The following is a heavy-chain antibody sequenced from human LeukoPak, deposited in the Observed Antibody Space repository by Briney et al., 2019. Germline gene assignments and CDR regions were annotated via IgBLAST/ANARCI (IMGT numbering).Heavy chain of an antibody. CDR2: INHSGST. J-gene: IGHJ4*02. CDR1: GGSFSGYY. CDR3: AREDGYSSGPDY. D-gene: IGHD6-19*01. V-gene: IGHV4-34*01. Sequence: PSETLSLTRAVYGGSFSGYYWSWIRQPPGKGLEWIGEINHSGSTNYNPSLKSRVTISVDTSKNQFSLKLSSVTAADTAVYYCAREDGYSSGPDYWGQGTLVTVSS.